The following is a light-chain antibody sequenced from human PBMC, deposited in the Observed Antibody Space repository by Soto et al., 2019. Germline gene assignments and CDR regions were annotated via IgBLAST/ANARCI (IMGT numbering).Light chain of an antibody. CDR2: GAS. V-gene: IGKV3-20*01. J-gene: IGKJ5*01. CDR1: QSVSSRY. CDR3: QQYSGSRPIT. Sequence: EIVLTQSPGTLSLSPGERATLSSRASQSVSSRYLTWYQQKPGQAPRLLIYGASSRATGIPDRFSGSGSGTEFTLTISRLDPEDFAVYSCQQYSGSRPITFGQGTRLEIK.